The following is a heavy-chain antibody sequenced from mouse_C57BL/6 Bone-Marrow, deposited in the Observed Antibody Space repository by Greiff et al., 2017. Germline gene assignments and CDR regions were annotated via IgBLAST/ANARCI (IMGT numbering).Heavy chain of an antibody. Sequence: EVQLVESGAGLVKPGGSLKLSCAASGFTFSSYAMSWVRQTPEKRLEWVAYISSGGDYIYYADTVKGRFTISRDNARNTLYLQMSSLKSEDTAMYYCTRMSPSYYAMDYWGQGTSVTVSS. CDR1: GFTFSSYA. V-gene: IGHV5-9-1*02. CDR2: ISSGGDYI. CDR3: TRMSPSYYAMDY. J-gene: IGHJ4*01.